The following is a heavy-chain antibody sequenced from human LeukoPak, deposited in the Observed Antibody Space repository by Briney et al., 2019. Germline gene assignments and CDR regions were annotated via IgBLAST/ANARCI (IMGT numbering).Heavy chain of an antibody. CDR1: GYTFAGYY. D-gene: IGHD6-13*01. CDR3: ARVEVAAAGGYGP. V-gene: IGHV1-2*02. J-gene: IGHJ5*02. Sequence: ASVKVSFKASGYTFAGYYIHWVRQAPGQGLEWMGWINPNSGGTNYAQKFQGRVTMTRETSISTAYMELSRLKSDDTAVYYCARVEVAAAGGYGPWGQGILVTVSS. CDR2: INPNSGGT.